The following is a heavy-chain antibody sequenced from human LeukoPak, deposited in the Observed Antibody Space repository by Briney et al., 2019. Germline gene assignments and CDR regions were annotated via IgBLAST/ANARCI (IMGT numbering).Heavy chain of an antibody. CDR1: GYNFIDYY. CDR2: INPNIDDT. Sequence: GASVKVSCKTSGYNFIDYYIHWVRQAPGQGLEWLGWINPNIDDTSYEQKFQGRVTMSSDTSINTVYLEVTRLTSDDTAVYFCARKGNMDQLLTFDHWAQGALVTVSS. CDR3: ARKGNMDQLLTFDH. D-gene: IGHD3/OR15-3a*01. J-gene: IGHJ4*02. V-gene: IGHV1-2*02.